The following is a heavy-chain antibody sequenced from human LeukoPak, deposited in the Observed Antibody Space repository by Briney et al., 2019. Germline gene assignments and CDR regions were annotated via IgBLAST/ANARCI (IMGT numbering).Heavy chain of an antibody. CDR1: GYTFTGYY. CDR3: ARAPWIQLWLPLDY. D-gene: IGHD5-18*01. V-gene: IGHV1-69*13. Sequence: SVKVSCKASGYTFTGYYMHWVRQAPGQGLEWMGGIIPIFGTANYAQKFQGRVTITADESTSTAYMELSSLRSEDTAVYYCARAPWIQLWLPLDYWGQGTLVTVSS. CDR2: IIPIFGTA. J-gene: IGHJ4*02.